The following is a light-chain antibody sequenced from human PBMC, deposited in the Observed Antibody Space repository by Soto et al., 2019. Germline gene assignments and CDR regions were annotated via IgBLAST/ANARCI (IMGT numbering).Light chain of an antibody. CDR2: GVS. J-gene: IGKJ1*01. Sequence: CAEKIVTLVCRSRQSVADNLAWIQQKPGQAPRLPIYGVSTRATGIPDRFSGSGSGTDFNLSISKPQSEDFAVYYYKQHGRSGTFVQG. CDR1: QSVADN. V-gene: IGKV3-20*01. CDR3: KQHGRSGT.